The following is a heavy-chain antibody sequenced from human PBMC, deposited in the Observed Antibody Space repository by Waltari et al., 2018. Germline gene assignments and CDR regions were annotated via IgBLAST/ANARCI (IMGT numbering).Heavy chain of an antibody. CDR3: ARVEGLRYFDWLPNSQYFQH. V-gene: IGHV4-34*01. Sequence: QVQLQQWGAGLLKPSETLSLTCAVYGGSFSGYYWSWIRQPPGKGLEWIGEINHSGSTNYNPSLKIRVTISVDTSKNQFSLKLSSVTAADTAVYYCARVEGLRYFDWLPNSQYFQHWGQGTLVTVSS. D-gene: IGHD3-9*01. CDR1: GGSFSGYY. CDR2: INHSGST. J-gene: IGHJ1*01.